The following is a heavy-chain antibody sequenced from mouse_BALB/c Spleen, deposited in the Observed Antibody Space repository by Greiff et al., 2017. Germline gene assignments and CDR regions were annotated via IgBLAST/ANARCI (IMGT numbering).Heavy chain of an antibody. J-gene: IGHJ1*01. CDR2: IRNKANGYTT. CDR3: ARHAGTRYFDV. V-gene: IGHV7-3*02. Sequence: EVKVVESGGGLVQPGGSLRLSCATSGFTFTDYYMSWVRQPPGKALEWLGFIRNKANGYTTEYSASVKGRFTISRDNAKNTLYLQMSSLKSEDTAMYYCARHAGTRYFDVWGAGTTVTVSS. D-gene: IGHD1-1*01. CDR1: GFTFTDYY.